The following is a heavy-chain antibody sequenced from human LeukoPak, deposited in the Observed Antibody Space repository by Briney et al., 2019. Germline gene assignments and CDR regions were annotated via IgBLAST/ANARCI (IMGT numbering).Heavy chain of an antibody. D-gene: IGHD2-2*01. J-gene: IGHJ5*02. Sequence: PSETLSLTCTVSGGSISSGGYYWSWIRQHPGKGLGWVGYIYYSGSTYYNPSLKSRVTISVDTSKNQFSLKLSSVTAADTAVYYCARCRYCSSTSCYGRIDPWGQGTLVTVSS. CDR2: IYYSGST. V-gene: IGHV4-31*03. CDR3: ARCRYCSSTSCYGRIDP. CDR1: GGSISSGGYY.